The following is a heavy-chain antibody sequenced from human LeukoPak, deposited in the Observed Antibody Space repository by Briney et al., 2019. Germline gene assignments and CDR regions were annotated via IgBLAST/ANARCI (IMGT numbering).Heavy chain of an antibody. CDR3: AKDPGYCTNGVCYTEYSQH. Sequence: GGSLRLSCAASGFTFSSYGMHWVRQAPGKGLEWVAVIWYDGSNKYYADSVKGRFTISRDNSKNTLYLQMNSLRAEDTAVYYCAKDPGYCTNGVCYTEYSQHWGQGTLVTVSS. D-gene: IGHD2-8*01. CDR2: IWYDGSNK. V-gene: IGHV3-33*06. CDR1: GFTFSSYG. J-gene: IGHJ1*01.